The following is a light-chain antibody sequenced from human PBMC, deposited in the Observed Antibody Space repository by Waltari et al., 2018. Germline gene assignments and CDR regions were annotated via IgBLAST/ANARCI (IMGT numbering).Light chain of an antibody. V-gene: IGKV2-30*01. CDR3: MQGIHWPT. CDR2: RVS. CDR1: QSLLYSDGNTY. J-gene: IGKJ2*01. Sequence: DVVMTQSPLSLSVTLGQPASISCRSTQSLLYSDGNTYLNWFQQRPGQSPRRLIFRVSILDFGVPDRFSGSGSGTDFTLRISRVEAEDAGIYYCMQGIHWPTFGQGTKLEIK.